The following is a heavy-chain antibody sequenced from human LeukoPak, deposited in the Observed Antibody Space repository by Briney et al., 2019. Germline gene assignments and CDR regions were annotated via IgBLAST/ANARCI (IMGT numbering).Heavy chain of an antibody. CDR2: ISSSSSYI. J-gene: IGHJ4*02. CDR1: GFTFSSYS. V-gene: IGHV3-21*01. D-gene: IGHD6-13*01. CDR3: ASSGIAAAFDY. Sequence: GGSLRLSCAASGFTFSSYSMNWVRQAPGKGLEWVSSISSSSSYIYYADSVKGRFTISRDNAKNSLNLQMNSLRAEDTAVYYCASSGIAAAFDYWGQGTLVTVSS.